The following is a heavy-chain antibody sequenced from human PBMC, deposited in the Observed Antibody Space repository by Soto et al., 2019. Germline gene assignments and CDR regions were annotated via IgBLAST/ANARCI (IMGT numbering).Heavy chain of an antibody. CDR2: ISWDGEK. V-gene: IGHV2-5*02. Sequence: QITLKESGPTLVKPTQTLTLTCTFSGFSLNTRGVGVGWIRQPPGKALEWLALISWDGEKRYSPSLKSRLTNTKETSQKQVVLTMTNMDPVDPATYYCGHRRGDLLTGPYYLDFWGQGTLVTVSS. CDR1: GFSLNTRGVG. J-gene: IGHJ4*02. CDR3: GHRRGDLLTGPYYLDF. D-gene: IGHD3-9*01.